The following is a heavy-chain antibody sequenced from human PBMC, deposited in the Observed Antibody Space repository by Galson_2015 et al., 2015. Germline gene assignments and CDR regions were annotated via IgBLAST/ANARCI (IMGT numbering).Heavy chain of an antibody. CDR1: GFSLRTSGMC. CDR3: ARVYYGDYRIDY. CDR2: IDWDDDK. D-gene: IGHD4-17*01. Sequence: PALVTPTPTLTLPCTFSGFSLRTSGMCVSWIRQPPGKALEWLALIDWDDDKYYSTSLKTRLTISKDTSKNQVVLTMTNMDPVDTATYYCARVYYGDYRIDYWGQGTLVTVSS. J-gene: IGHJ4*02. V-gene: IGHV2-70*01.